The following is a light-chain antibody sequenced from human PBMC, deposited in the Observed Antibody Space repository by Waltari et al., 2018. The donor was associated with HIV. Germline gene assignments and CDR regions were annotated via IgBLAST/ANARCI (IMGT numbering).Light chain of an antibody. V-gene: IGKV4-1*01. Sequence: DIVMTQSPDSLAVSLGERATINCKSSKSVLYSSNNKNYLAWYQQKPGQAPKLLIYWASTLESGVPDRFSGSGSGTDFTLTISSLQAEDVAVYYCQQYYSTPYTFGQGTKLEIK. CDR3: QQYYSTPYT. CDR2: WAS. J-gene: IGKJ2*01. CDR1: KSVLYSSNNKNY.